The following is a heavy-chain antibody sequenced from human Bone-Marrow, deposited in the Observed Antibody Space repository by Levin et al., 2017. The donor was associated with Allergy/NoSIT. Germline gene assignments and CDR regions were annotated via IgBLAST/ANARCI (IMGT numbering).Heavy chain of an antibody. V-gene: IGHV4-39*07. CDR1: GGSISSSYYY. D-gene: IGHD1-20*01. J-gene: IGHJ4*02. CDR3: ARFWAITRVYYFDF. Sequence: SQTLSLPCTVSGGSISSSYYYWGWIRQPPGKGLEWIGNSYYSGRTYYNPSLRSRVTISIDTSKNHFSLKLSSVTAADTAVYYCARFWAITRVYYFDFWGPGTLVTVSS. CDR2: SYYSGRT.